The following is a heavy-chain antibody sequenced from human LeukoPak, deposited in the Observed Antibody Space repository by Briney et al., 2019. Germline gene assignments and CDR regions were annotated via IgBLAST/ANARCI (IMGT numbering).Heavy chain of an antibody. CDR2: ISYDGSNK. CDR3: ARDFSSYYDSSGYYGDSCFDY. V-gene: IGHV3-30*04. D-gene: IGHD3-22*01. CDR1: GFTFSSYA. J-gene: IGHJ4*02. Sequence: GGSLRLSCAASGFTFSSYALHWVRQAPGKGLEWVAVISYDGSNKYYADSVKGRFTISRDNSMDTLFLQMNSLRAEDTAVYYCARDFSSYYDSSGYYGDSCFDYWGQGTLVTVSS.